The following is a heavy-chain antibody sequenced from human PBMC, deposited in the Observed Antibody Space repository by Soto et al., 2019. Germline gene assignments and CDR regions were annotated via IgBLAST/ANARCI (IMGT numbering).Heavy chain of an antibody. CDR1: GYTFTTYA. V-gene: IGHV1-3*01. Sequence: QVQLVQSGAEVRKPGASVKISCQASGYTFTTYALYWVRQAPGQRLEWMGWINGGDGNTRYSQKFQDRVTITRDTSASTTYMELSSLRSEDTAVYYCAREKEPTGPWFSPWGQGTLVTVSS. J-gene: IGHJ5*02. CDR2: INGGDGNT. D-gene: IGHD1-1*01. CDR3: AREKEPTGPWFSP.